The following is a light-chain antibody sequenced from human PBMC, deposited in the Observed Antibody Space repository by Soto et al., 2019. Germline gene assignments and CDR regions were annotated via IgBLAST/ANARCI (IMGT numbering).Light chain of an antibody. CDR2: KTS. J-gene: IGKJ2*01. V-gene: IGKV1-5*03. CDR1: QSIGNW. CDR3: QQYGNYSPYT. Sequence: DIQMTQSPSTLSASVGERVTITCRASQSIGNWLAWYQHKPGKAPKLLIYKTSNLESGVPSRFSGSGAGTEFTLTINSLQPDDFATYDFQQYGNYSPYTFGQGTKLEIK.